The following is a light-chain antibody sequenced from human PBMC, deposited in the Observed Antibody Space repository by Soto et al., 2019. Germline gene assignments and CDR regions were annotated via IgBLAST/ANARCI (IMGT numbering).Light chain of an antibody. J-gene: IGKJ4*01. CDR2: DAS. V-gene: IGKV3-15*01. CDR3: QQYNNWPPFT. CDR1: QSVGSN. Sequence: EIGMTQSPGTLSVSPGERATLSCRATQSVGSNLAWYQQQPGQAPRLLIYDASTRATGVPARFSGSGSGTDFTLTISSLRSEDVAVYHCQQYNNWPPFTFGGGTKVEIK.